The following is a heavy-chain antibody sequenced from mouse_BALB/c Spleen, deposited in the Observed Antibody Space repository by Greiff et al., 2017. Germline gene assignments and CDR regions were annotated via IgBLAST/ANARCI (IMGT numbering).Heavy chain of an antibody. J-gene: IGHJ4*01. D-gene: IGHD2-1*01. V-gene: IGHV5-6-5*01. CDR2: ISSGGST. CDR3: ARERSYGNYNYYAMDY. CDR1: GFTFSSYA. Sequence: EVQLQESGGGLVKPGGSLKLSCAASGFTFSSYAMSWVRQTPEKRLEWVASISSGGSTYYPDSVKGRFTISRDNARNILYLQMSSLRSEDTAMYYCARERSYGNYNYYAMDYWGQGTSVTVSS.